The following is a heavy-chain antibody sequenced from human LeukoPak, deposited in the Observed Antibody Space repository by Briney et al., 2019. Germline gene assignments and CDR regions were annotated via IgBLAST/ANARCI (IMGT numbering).Heavy chain of an antibody. CDR2: ISSSSSYI. V-gene: IGHV3-21*01. D-gene: IGHD3-3*01. CDR1: GFTFSSYS. Sequence: GGSLRLSCAASGFTFSSYSMNWVRQAPGKGLEWVSSISSSSSYIYYADSVKGRFTISRDNSKNTLYLQMNSLRGEDTAVYYCARAKRITIFGVVISSRDYYYMDVWGKGTTVTVSS. CDR3: ARAKRITIFGVVISSRDYYYMDV. J-gene: IGHJ6*03.